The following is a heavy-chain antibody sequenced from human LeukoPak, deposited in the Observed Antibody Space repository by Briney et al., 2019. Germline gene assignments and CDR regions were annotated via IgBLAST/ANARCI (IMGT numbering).Heavy chain of an antibody. J-gene: IGHJ3*02. CDR2: IYYSGST. Sequence: KPSETLSLTCTVSGGSISSSSYYWGWIRQPPGKGLEWIGSIYYSGSTYYNPSLKSRVTISVDTSKNQFSLKLSSVTAADTAVYYCARDHPFKGSAFDIWGQGTMVTVSS. CDR3: ARDHPFKGSAFDI. CDR1: GGSISSSSYY. V-gene: IGHV4-39*07.